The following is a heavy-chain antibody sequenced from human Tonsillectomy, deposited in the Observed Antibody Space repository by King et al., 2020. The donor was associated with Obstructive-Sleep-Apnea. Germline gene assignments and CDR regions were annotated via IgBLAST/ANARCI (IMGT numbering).Heavy chain of an antibody. CDR3: ARGRAGITIFGVVIRRYYFDY. Sequence: LQLQESGPGLVKPSETLSLTCTVSGGSISSSSYYWGWIRQPPGKGLEWIGSIHYSGSTYYNPSLKSRVTISVDTSKNQFSLKLSSVTAADTAVYYCARGRAGITIFGVVIRRYYFDYWGQGTLVTVSS. CDR2: IHYSGST. V-gene: IGHV4-39*07. D-gene: IGHD3-3*01. CDR1: GGSISSSSYY. J-gene: IGHJ4*02.